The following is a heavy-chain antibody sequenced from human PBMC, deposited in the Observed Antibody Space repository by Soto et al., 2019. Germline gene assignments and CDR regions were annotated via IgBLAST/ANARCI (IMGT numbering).Heavy chain of an antibody. CDR1: GYTFNSYW. V-gene: IGHV5-51*01. J-gene: IGHJ5*02. CDR3: ARAGGSSIWFNWFDP. D-gene: IGHD6-13*01. Sequence: GESLKISCKGSGYTFNSYWIGWVRQMPGKGLEWMGIIYPGDSDTRYSPSFQGQVTISADMSITTAYLQWSSLKASDTAMYYCARAGGSSIWFNWFDPWGQGTLVTV. CDR2: IYPGDSDT.